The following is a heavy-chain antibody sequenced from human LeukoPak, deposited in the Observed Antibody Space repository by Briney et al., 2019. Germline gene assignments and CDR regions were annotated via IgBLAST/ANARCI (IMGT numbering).Heavy chain of an antibody. V-gene: IGHV4-30-4*01. Sequence: SETLSLTCTVSGGSISSGDYYWNWIRQPPGKGLEWIGYIYYSGSTYYNPSLKSRITISVDTSKNQFSLKLNSVTAADTAVYYCARVRLGGTSEIDYWGQETLVTVSS. CDR1: GGSISSGDYY. J-gene: IGHJ4*02. CDR3: ARVRLGGTSEIDY. CDR2: IYYSGST. D-gene: IGHD2-2*01.